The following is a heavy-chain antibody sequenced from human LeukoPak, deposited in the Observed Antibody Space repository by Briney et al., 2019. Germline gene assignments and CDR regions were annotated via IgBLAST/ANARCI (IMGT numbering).Heavy chain of an antibody. CDR2: ISSSGSTI. D-gene: IGHD6-19*01. J-gene: IGHJ6*03. V-gene: IGHV3-48*03. CDR3: ARGEGGWYWHYYYYMDV. CDR1: GFTFSSYE. Sequence: PGGSLRLSCAASGFTFSSYEMNWVRQAPGKGLEWVSYISSSGSTIYYADSVKGRFTISRDNAKNSLYLQMNSLRAEDTAVYYCARGEGGWYWHYYYYMDVWGKGTTVTVSS.